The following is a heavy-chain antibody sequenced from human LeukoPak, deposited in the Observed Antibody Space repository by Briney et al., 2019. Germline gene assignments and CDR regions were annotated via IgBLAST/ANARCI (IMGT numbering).Heavy chain of an antibody. CDR3: ARGWYYDFWSGYYRNFDY. J-gene: IGHJ4*02. CDR1: GYTFTSYG. D-gene: IGHD3-3*01. V-gene: IGHV1-18*01. CDR2: ISAYNGNT. Sequence: ASVKVSCKASGYTFTSYGISWVRQAPGQGLEWMGWISAYNGNTNYAQKLQGRVTMTTDTSTSTAYMELRSLRSDDTAVYYCARGWYYDFWSGYYRNFDYWGQGTLVTVSS.